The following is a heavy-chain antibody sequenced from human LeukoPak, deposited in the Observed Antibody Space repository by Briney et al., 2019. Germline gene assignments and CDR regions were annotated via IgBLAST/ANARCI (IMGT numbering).Heavy chain of an antibody. CDR3: ASIYSGSYPFVDY. CDR2: ISSSSSYI. CDR1: GFTFSSYS. D-gene: IGHD1-26*01. J-gene: IGHJ4*02. Sequence: GSLRLSCAASGFTFSSYSMNWVRQAPGKGLEWVSSISSSSSYIYYADSVKGRFTISRDNAKNSLSLQMNSLRAEDTAVYYCASIYSGSYPFVDYWGQGTLVTVSS. V-gene: IGHV3-21*01.